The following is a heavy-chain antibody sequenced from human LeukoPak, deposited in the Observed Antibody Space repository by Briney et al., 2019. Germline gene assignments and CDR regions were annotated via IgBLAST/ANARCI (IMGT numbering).Heavy chain of an antibody. Sequence: PSETLSLTCTVSGGSISSSSYYWGWIRQPPGKGLEWIGSIYYSGSTYYNPSLKSRVTISVDTSKNQFSLKLSSVTAADTAVYYCARVVAAAGADAFDIWGQGTMVTVSS. V-gene: IGHV4-39*07. CDR3: ARVVAAAGADAFDI. CDR2: IYYSGST. D-gene: IGHD6-13*01. J-gene: IGHJ3*02. CDR1: GGSISSSSYY.